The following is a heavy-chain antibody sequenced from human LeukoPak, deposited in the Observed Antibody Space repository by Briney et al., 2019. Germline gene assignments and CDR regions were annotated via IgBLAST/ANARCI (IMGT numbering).Heavy chain of an antibody. CDR2: ISYDGSNK. J-gene: IGHJ4*02. V-gene: IGHV3-30*03. CDR1: GFTFSSYG. CDR3: ARGFSSRTVATVIDS. D-gene: IGHD5-12*01. Sequence: GGSLRLSCAASGFTFSSYGMHWVRQAPGKGLEWVAVISYDGSNKYYADSVKGRFTISRDNSKNTLYLQMNSLRVEDTAVYYCARGFSSRTVATVIDSWGQGTLVTVSS.